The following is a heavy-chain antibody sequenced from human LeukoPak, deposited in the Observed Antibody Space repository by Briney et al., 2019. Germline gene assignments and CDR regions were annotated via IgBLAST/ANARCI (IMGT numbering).Heavy chain of an antibody. CDR1: GGSISTQY. CDR2: IYSSGGT. Sequence: RSSETLSLTCTVSGGSISTQYWSWIRQPAGKGLEWIGRIYSSGGTNYNPSLKSRVSISVDTSKNQFSLKLSSVTAADTAVYYCARITTLYDFWSAHYYFDYWGQGTLVTVSS. CDR3: ARITTLYDFWSAHYYFDY. D-gene: IGHD3-3*01. V-gene: IGHV4-4*07. J-gene: IGHJ4*02.